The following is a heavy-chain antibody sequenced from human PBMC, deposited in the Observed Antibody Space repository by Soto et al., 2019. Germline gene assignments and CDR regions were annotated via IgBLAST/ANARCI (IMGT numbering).Heavy chain of an antibody. CDR1: GFTFSSYD. J-gene: IGHJ4*02. Sequence: PGDSLKISCAASGFTFSSYDMHWVRQAPGKGLEWVAVISYDGTYEFYSDSVEGRFTISRDNSKDTLYLHMNSLRADDTAVYYCARSPPTKFTIFGLLIIPPSDYWGQGTLVTVS. D-gene: IGHD3-3*01. V-gene: IGHV3-30*03. CDR2: ISYDGTYE. CDR3: ARSPPTKFTIFGLLIIPPSDY.